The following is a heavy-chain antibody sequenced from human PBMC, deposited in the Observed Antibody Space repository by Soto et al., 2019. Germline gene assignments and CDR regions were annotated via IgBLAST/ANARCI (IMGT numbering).Heavy chain of an antibody. Sequence: ASVKVSCKASGGTFSSYAISWVRQAPGQGLEWMGGIIPIFGTANYAQKFQGRVTITADESTSTAYMELSSLRSEDTAVYYCASGYCSSTSCYVLDYWGQGTLVTVSS. CDR2: IIPIFGTA. CDR3: ASGYCSSTSCYVLDY. V-gene: IGHV1-69*13. J-gene: IGHJ4*02. CDR1: GGTFSSYA. D-gene: IGHD2-2*01.